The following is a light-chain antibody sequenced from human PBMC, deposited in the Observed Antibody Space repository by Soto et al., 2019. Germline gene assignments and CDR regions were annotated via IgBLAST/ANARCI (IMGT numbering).Light chain of an antibody. Sequence: PRPLALSPRKRGTPSRKASQSVSSSYLAWYQHKPGQAPRLLIYGASSRATGIPDRFSGSGSGTDYTLIISRLEPEDFAVYYCQQYGSSPWTFGQGTKVDIK. CDR3: QQYGSSPWT. J-gene: IGKJ1*01. CDR2: GAS. CDR1: QSVSSSY. V-gene: IGKV3-20*01.